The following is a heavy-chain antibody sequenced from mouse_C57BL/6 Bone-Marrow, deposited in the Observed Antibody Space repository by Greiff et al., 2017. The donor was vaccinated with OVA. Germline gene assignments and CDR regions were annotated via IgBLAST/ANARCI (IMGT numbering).Heavy chain of an antibody. CDR3: ARDGSTYWYFDG. V-gene: IGHV1-69*01. Sequence: VQLQQPGAELVMPGASVKLSCKASGYTFTSYWMHWVTQRPGQGLEWIGEIDPSDSYTNYNQKFKGKSTLTVDKSSSTAYMQLSSLTSEDSAVYYCARDGSTYWYFDGWGTGTTVTVSS. D-gene: IGHD1-1*01. J-gene: IGHJ1*03. CDR2: IDPSDSYT. CDR1: GYTFTSYW.